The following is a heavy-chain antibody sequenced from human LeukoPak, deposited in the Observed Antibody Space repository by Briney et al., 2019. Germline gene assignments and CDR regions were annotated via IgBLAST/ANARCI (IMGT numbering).Heavy chain of an antibody. J-gene: IGHJ4*02. CDR1: GYTLTDYH. CDR2: MKPNSGGI. V-gene: IGHV1-2*02. D-gene: IGHD5-18*01. CDR3: ARDPVDGYSHYDY. Sequence: VASVKVSCKASGYTLTDYHMIRVRQAPGQGLEWMAWMKPNSGGINYAQEFQGRVTVTRDTSISTAYMELSSLRSDDTAIYYCARDPVDGYSHYDYWGQGTLVTVSS.